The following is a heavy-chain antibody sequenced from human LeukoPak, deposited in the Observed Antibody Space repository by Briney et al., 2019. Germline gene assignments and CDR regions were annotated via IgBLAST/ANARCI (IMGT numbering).Heavy chain of an antibody. D-gene: IGHD2-15*01. J-gene: IGHJ5*02. V-gene: IGHV5-51*01. CDR3: ARQEYCSGGSCYTWFDP. CDR1: GYNFPDFW. Sequence: GESLKISCEGSGYNFPDFWIAWVRQMPGKGLEWMGIIYPADSDIRYSPSFQGQVTISADKSISTAYLQWSSLKASDTAMYYCARQEYCSGGSCYTWFDPWGQGTLVTVSS. CDR2: IYPADSDI.